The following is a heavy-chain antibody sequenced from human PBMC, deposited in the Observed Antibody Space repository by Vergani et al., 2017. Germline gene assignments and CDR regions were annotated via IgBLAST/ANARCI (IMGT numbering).Heavy chain of an antibody. Sequence: QVQLQESGPGLVKPSQTLSLTCTVSGGSISSGAYYWSWIRQPPGKGLEWIGYIYYSGSTYYNPSLKSRVTISVDTSKNQFSLKLSSVTAADASVYYCARALVSSGGSCYGYYYYYYGMDVWSQGTTVTVYS. CDR3: ARALVSSGGSCYGYYYYYYGMDV. V-gene: IGHV4-30-4*08. J-gene: IGHJ6*02. CDR2: IYYSGST. D-gene: IGHD2-15*01. CDR1: GGSISSGAYY.